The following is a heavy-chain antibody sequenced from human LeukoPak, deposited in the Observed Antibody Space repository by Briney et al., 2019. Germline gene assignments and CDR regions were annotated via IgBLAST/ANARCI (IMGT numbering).Heavy chain of an antibody. CDR1: GFTFSSYG. J-gene: IGHJ4*02. CDR2: IRYDGSNK. V-gene: IGHV3-30*02. CDR3: AKDYGGGYCSSTSCYKGGIFDY. D-gene: IGHD2-2*02. Sequence: GGSLRLSCAASGFTFSSYGMHWVRQAPGKGLEWVAFIRYDGSNKYYADSVKGRFTISRDNSKNTLYLQMNSLRAEDTAVYYCAKDYGGGYCSSTSCYKGGIFDYWGQGTLVTVSS.